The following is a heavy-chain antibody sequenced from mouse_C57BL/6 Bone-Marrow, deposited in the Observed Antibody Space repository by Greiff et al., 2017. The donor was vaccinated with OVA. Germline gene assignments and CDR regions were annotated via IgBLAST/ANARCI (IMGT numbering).Heavy chain of an antibody. Sequence: EVQLQESRAELVRPGASVKLSCTASGFNIKDYYMHWVKQRPEQGLEWIGRIDPEDGDTEYAPKFQGKATMTADTSSNTAYLQLSSLTSEDTAVYYCARDYGSSGGALDYWGQGTSVTVSS. D-gene: IGHD1-1*01. CDR3: ARDYGSSGGALDY. CDR2: IDPEDGDT. J-gene: IGHJ4*01. CDR1: GFNIKDYY. V-gene: IGHV14-1*01.